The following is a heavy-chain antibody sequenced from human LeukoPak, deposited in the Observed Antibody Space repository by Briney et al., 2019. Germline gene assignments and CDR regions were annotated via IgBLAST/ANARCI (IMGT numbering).Heavy chain of an antibody. V-gene: IGHV3-9*01. Sequence: GGSLRLSCAASGFTFDDYATHWVRQAPGKGLEWVSGICWNSGSIGYADSVKGGFTISRDNAKNSLYMQMNSLRAEDTALYYCAKDRNYDILTGYPHFDYWGQGTLVTVSS. CDR1: GFTFDDYA. J-gene: IGHJ4*02. D-gene: IGHD3-9*01. CDR3: AKDRNYDILTGYPHFDY. CDR2: ICWNSGSI.